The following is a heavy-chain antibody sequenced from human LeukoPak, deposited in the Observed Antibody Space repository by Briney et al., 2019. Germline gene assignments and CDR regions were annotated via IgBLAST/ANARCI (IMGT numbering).Heavy chain of an antibody. J-gene: IGHJ5*02. CDR3: ARDSSSWYFWFDP. V-gene: IGHV3-48*04. CDR2: ISSGSSI. Sequence: GGSLRLSCAASGFTFSSYGMNWVRQAPGKGLEWVSYISSGSSIYYADSVKGRFTISRDNAKNPLYLQMNSLRAEDTAVYYCARDSSSWYFWFDPWGQGTLVTVSS. CDR1: GFTFSSYG. D-gene: IGHD6-13*01.